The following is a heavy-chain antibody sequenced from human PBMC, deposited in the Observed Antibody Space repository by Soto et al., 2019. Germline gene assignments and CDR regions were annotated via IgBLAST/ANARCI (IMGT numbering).Heavy chain of an antibody. V-gene: IGHV1-18*01. CDR1: GYTFTTFG. J-gene: IGHJ2*01. D-gene: IGHD2-15*01. CDR2: ISADNGDT. CDR3: ARCYCSAGSCFTCWHFDL. Sequence: QVQVVQSGAEVKKPGASVKVACKASGYTFTTFGMSWVRQAPGQGLEWMGWISADNGDTNSAQKFQDRVTMTTDTSTNTAYMELSSLTSDDTAVYYCARCYCSAGSCFTCWHFDLWGRGTLVTVSS.